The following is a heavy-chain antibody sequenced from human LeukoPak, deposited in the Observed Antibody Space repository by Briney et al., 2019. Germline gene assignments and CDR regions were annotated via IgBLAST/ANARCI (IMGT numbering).Heavy chain of an antibody. D-gene: IGHD3-22*01. CDR3: AREPVAYYYDSSGYYTAPFDY. Sequence: GVSLRLSCAASGFTISSYWMSWVRQAPGKGLEGVANIKQDGREKYYVDSVKGRSTISRDNAKRSMYLQMNSLRAEDTAVYYCAREPVAYYYDSSGYYTAPFDYWGQGTLVTVSS. V-gene: IGHV3-7*01. J-gene: IGHJ4*02. CDR2: IKQDGREK. CDR1: GFTISSYW.